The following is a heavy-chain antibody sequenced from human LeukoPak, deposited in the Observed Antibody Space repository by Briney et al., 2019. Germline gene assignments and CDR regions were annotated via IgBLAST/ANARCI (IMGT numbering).Heavy chain of an antibody. J-gene: IGHJ4*02. CDR2: IYYSGST. V-gene: IGHV4-31*03. CDR1: GGLISSGGYY. Sequence: SETLSLTCTVSGGLISSGGYYWRWIRQHPGKGLEGIGYIYYSGSTYYNPSLKSRVAISVDTSKNQFSLKLSSVTAADTAVYYCARQSSFTYYFDSWGQGTLVTVSS. CDR3: ARQSSFTYYFDS.